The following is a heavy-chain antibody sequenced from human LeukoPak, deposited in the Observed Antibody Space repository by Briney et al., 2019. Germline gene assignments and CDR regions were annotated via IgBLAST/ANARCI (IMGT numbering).Heavy chain of an antibody. V-gene: IGHV1-24*01. Sequence: ASVKVSCKVSGDNLSELTVHWVRQAPGKGVEWIGGFDPEEGERLYAQKFEGRVTMTEDTFTDTAYVQLTSLRSEDTAVYYCATFCFYDLLECFDYWGQGTLVTVSS. CDR2: FDPEEGER. D-gene: IGHD5/OR15-5a*01. CDR1: GDNLSELT. CDR3: ATFCFYDLLECFDY. J-gene: IGHJ4*02.